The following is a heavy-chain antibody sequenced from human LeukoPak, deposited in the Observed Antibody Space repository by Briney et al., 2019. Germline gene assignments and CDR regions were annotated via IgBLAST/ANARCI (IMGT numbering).Heavy chain of an antibody. V-gene: IGHV3-21*04. D-gene: IGHD4-17*01. Sequence: TGGSLRLSCAASGFTFNNYAMSWVRQAPGKGLEWVSSISSSSSYIYYADSVKGRFTISRDNAKDSLYLQMNSLRAEDTALYYCAKGPLGVTSVHFDYWGQGNLVTVSS. CDR3: AKGPLGVTSVHFDY. CDR2: ISSSSSYI. J-gene: IGHJ4*02. CDR1: GFTFNNYA.